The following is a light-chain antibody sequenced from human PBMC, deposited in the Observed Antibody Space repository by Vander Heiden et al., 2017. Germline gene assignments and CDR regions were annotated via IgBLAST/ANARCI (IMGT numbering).Light chain of an antibody. CDR1: QSLVNSDGNTY. V-gene: IGKV2-30*01. CDR2: KVS. Sequence: VVMPQAPLPLPVTLGQPATITCKSSQSLVNSDGNTYLSWFQQRTGESPRRLIYKVSNRDSGVPDRFSGSGSGTDVTLKISRVEDEDVGVYYCMQGTHWPPYTFGQGTKLEIK. CDR3: MQGTHWPPYT. J-gene: IGKJ2*01.